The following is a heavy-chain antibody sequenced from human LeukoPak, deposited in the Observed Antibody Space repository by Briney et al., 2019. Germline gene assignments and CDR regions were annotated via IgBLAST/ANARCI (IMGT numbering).Heavy chain of an antibody. CDR1: GLTFSNYA. CDR3: ARSGYDYVWGSYRPPYYFDY. J-gene: IGHJ4*02. D-gene: IGHD3-16*02. V-gene: IGHV3-23*01. CDR2: ISGSGDST. Sequence: PGGSLRLSCAASGLTFSNYAMSWVRQAPGKGLEWVSGISGSGDSTYYADSVKGRFTISRDNSKNTLYLQMNSLRAEDTAVYYCARSGYDYVWGSYRPPYYFDYWGQGTLVTVSS.